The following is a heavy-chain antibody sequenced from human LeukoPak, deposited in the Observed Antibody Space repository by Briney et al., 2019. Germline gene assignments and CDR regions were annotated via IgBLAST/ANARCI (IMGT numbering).Heavy chain of an antibody. CDR1: GFTFSSIA. CDR2: IGGSGGST. CDR3: AKGSYYDSSGSFYSDY. V-gene: IGHV3-23*01. D-gene: IGHD3-22*01. J-gene: IGHJ4*02. Sequence: PGGSPRLSCAASGFTFSSIAISWVPQAPGKGLGWVSAIGGSGGSTYYADSVKGRFTISRDNSKNTLYVQVNSLGTEDTAAYYCAKGSYYDSSGSFYSDYWGQGTLVTVSS.